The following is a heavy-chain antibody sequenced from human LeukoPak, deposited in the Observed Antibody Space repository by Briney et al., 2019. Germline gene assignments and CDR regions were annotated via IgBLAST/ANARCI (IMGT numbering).Heavy chain of an antibody. CDR3: ARDDILTGGFDY. CDR1: GYTFTSYY. Sequence: GASVKVSCKASGYTFTSYYMHWVRQAPGQGLEWMGLINPSGGSTSYAQKFQGRVTMTRDTSTSTVYMELSSLRSEDTAVYYCARDDILTGGFDYWGQGTLVTVSS. J-gene: IGHJ4*02. CDR2: INPSGGST. V-gene: IGHV1-46*01. D-gene: IGHD3-9*01.